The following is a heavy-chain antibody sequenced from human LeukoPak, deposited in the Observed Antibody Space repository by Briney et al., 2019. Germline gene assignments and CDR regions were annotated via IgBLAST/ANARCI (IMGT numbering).Heavy chain of an antibody. CDR2: VWNDDKTK. CDR1: GFIFSTHD. D-gene: IGHD5-12*01. V-gene: IGHV3-33*03. Sequence: GGSLRLSCAASGFIFSTHDMHWVRQAPGEGLEWVAFVWNDDKTKYYADSVKGRFTISRDNAKNSLYLQMNSLRAEDTAVYYCASPRYSGYDYPLDYWGQGTLVTVSS. J-gene: IGHJ4*02. CDR3: ASPRYSGYDYPLDY.